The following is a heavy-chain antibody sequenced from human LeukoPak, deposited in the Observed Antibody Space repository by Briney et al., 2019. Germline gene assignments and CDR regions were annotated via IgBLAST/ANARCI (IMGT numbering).Heavy chain of an antibody. CDR2: INPNSGDT. J-gene: IGHJ4*02. Sequence: ASVKVSCKASGYTFTGYYMHWVRQAPGQGLEWMGWINPNSGDTNYAQKLQGRVTMTRDTSINTDYMELSRLRSDDTAVYYCAKEDSGSSIDYWGQGTLVTVSS. V-gene: IGHV1-2*02. CDR1: GYTFTGYY. CDR3: AKEDSGSSIDY. D-gene: IGHD1-26*01.